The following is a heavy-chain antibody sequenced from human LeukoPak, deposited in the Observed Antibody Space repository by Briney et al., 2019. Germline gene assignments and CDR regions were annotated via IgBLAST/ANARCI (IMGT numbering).Heavy chain of an antibody. Sequence: PGKSLRLSCAASGFTYSGYPIHWVRQAPGKGLEWVAVISYDGSNKYYTDSVRGRFTVSRDNSKNTLYLQMNGLRAEDTAVYYCAKRGEDPVDLDYWGQGTLVTVSS. CDR3: AKRGEDPVDLDY. D-gene: IGHD3-16*01. V-gene: IGHV3-30-3*02. J-gene: IGHJ4*02. CDR1: GFTYSGYP. CDR2: ISYDGSNK.